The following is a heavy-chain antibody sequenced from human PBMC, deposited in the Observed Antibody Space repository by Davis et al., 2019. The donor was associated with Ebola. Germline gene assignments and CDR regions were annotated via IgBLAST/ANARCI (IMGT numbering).Heavy chain of an antibody. CDR2: IWDDGSNK. V-gene: IGHV3-33*01. CDR3: AREGITMVRGVSQPFDY. D-gene: IGHD3-10*01. Sequence: GGSLRLSCAASGFTLSGYDMNWVRQAPGKGLQWVAVIWDDGSNKYYADSVKGRFTISRDNSKNTLYLQMNSLRAEDTAVYYCAREGITMVRGVSQPFDYWGQGTLVTVSS. CDR1: GFTLSGYD. J-gene: IGHJ4*02.